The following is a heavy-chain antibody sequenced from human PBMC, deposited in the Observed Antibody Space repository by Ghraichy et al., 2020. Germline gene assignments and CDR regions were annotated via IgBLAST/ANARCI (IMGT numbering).Heavy chain of an antibody. CDR3: ARIYGGNPVDY. D-gene: IGHD4-23*01. CDR2: IYYSGST. CDR1: GVSISSSSYY. J-gene: IGHJ4*02. V-gene: IGHV4-39*01. Sequence: SETLSLLTCTVSGVSISSSSYYWGWVRQPPGKGLEWIGSIYYSGSTYYNPSLKSRVTISVDTSKNQFSLKLSSVTAADTAVYYCARIYGGNPVDYWGQGTLVTVSS.